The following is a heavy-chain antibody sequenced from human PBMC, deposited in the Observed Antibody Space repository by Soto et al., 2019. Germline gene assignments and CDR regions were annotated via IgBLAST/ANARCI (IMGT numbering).Heavy chain of an antibody. CDR2: IYHAGST. CDR3: ARGPPIVGNTTPLDS. CDR1: GGSITNSNW. Sequence: LSLTCTVSGGSITNSNWWSWVRLPPAKGLEWIGDIYHAGSTKYNPSLERRVTMSVDTSNNQFALTLTSVTAADTAVYFCARGPPIVGNTTPLDSWGQGTLVTVSS. D-gene: IGHD1-26*01. J-gene: IGHJ4*02. V-gene: IGHV4-4*01.